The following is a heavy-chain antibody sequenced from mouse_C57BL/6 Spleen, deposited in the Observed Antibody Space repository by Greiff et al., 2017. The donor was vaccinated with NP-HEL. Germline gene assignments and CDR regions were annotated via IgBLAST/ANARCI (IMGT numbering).Heavy chain of an antibody. CDR1: GFTFSSYT. CDR3: VRHDYDGAWFAY. J-gene: IGHJ3*01. CDR2: ISGGGGNT. Sequence: EVMLVESGGGLVKPGGSLKLSCAASGFTFSSYTMSWVRQTPEKRLEWVATISGGGGNTYYPDSVKGRFTISRDNAKNTLYLQMSSLRSEDTALYYCVRHDYDGAWFAYWGQGTLVTVSA. D-gene: IGHD2-4*01. V-gene: IGHV5-9*01.